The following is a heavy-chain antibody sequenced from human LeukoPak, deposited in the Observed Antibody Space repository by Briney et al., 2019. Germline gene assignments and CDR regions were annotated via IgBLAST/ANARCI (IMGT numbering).Heavy chain of an antibody. CDR1: GYSISSGYY. D-gene: IGHD1-1*01. J-gene: IGHJ5*02. V-gene: IGHV4-38-2*02. CDR3: VRGTNDDWFDP. Sequence: SETLSLTCTVSGYSISSGYYWGWIRQPPEKGLEWIGSMYHSGRHYYNPSLKSRVTISVDTSKNQFSLTLSSVTAADTAVYYCVRGTNDDWFDPWGQGTLVTVSS. CDR2: MYHSGRH.